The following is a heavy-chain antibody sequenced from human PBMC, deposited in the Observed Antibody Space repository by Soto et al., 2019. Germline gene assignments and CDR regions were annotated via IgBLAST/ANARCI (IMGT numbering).Heavy chain of an antibody. CDR3: ARLMTTVSMPYYHYYYYMDV. Sequence: PSETLSLTCTVSGGSISSYYWSWIRQPPGKGLEWIGYIYYSGSTNYNPSLKSRVTISVDTSKNQFSLKLSSVTAADTAVYYCARLMTTVSMPYYHYYYYMDVWGKGTTVTVSS. V-gene: IGHV4-59*01. CDR2: IYYSGST. D-gene: IGHD4-17*01. J-gene: IGHJ6*03. CDR1: GGSISSYY.